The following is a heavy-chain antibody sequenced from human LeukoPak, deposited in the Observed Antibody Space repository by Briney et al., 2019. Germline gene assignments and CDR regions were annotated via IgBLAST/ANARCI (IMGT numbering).Heavy chain of an antibody. J-gene: IGHJ4*02. CDR1: GFTVSSNY. Sequence: GGSLRLSCAASGFTVSSNYMSWVRQAPGKGLEWVSVIYSGGSTYYADSVKGRFTISRDYSKNTLYLQMNSLRAEDTAVYYCARAAGRSGYDYWGQGTLVTVSS. D-gene: IGHD3-22*01. V-gene: IGHV3-66*01. CDR2: IYSGGST. CDR3: ARAAGRSGYDY.